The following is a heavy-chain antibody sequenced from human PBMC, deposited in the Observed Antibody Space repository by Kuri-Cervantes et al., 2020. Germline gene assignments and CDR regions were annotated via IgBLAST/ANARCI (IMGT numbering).Heavy chain of an antibody. Sequence: GGSLRLSCAASGFTFSSYWMSWVRQAPGKGLEWVSAISGSGGSTYYADSVKGRFTISRDNSKNTLYLQMNSLRAEDTAVYYCAKGDYYGSGSLYYFDYWGQGTLVTVSS. CDR3: AKGDYYGSGSLYYFDY. V-gene: IGHV3-23*01. D-gene: IGHD3-10*01. CDR2: ISGSGGST. CDR1: GFTFSSYW. J-gene: IGHJ4*02.